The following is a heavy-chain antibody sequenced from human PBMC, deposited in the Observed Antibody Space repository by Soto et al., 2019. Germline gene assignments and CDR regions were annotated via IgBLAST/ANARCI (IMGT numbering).Heavy chain of an antibody. CDR2: IYHSGST. V-gene: IGHV4-4*02. CDR3: ARTSTYYDFWSGYPLWDY. Sequence: QVQLQESGPGLVKPSGTLSLTCAVSGGSISSSNWWSWVRQPPGKGLEWIGEIYHSGSTNYNPSLKSRVTISVDKSKNHFSRKLSSVTAADTAVYYCARTSTYYDFWSGYPLWDYWGQGTLVTVSS. J-gene: IGHJ4*02. CDR1: GGSISSSNW. D-gene: IGHD3-3*01.